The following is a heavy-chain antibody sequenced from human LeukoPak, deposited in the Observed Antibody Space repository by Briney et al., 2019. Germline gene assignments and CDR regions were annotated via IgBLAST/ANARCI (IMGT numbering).Heavy chain of an antibody. CDR2: TYYRSTWYN. Sequence: SQTLSLTCAIAADSVSSNSTAWNWIRQSPSRGLDWLRRTYYRSTWYNDYAVAVKSRITIHSDTSKNQFSLQLNSVTPEDTAVDYCARGFGDMDVWGQGTTVTVSS. D-gene: IGHD3-10*01. CDR1: ADSVSSNSTA. CDR3: ARGFGDMDV. V-gene: IGHV6-1*01. J-gene: IGHJ6*02.